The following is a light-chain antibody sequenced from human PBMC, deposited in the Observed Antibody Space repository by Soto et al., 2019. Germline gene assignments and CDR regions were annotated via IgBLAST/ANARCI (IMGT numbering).Light chain of an antibody. Sequence: QSVLTQPASVSGSPGQSITISCTGTSSDIGRYNYVSWFQQHPGKVPKLVIFEVNYRPSGVSDRFSGSKSGNTASLTITGLQAEDKADYYFTSCITANTRCVFGSGTKGTVL. V-gene: IGLV2-14*01. CDR1: SSDIGRYNY. CDR2: EVN. J-gene: IGLJ1*01. CDR3: TSCITANTRCV.